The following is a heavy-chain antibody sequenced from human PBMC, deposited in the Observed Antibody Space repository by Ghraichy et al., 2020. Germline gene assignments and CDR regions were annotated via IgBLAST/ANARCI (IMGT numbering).Heavy chain of an antibody. Sequence: SETLSLTCAVYGGSLSGYYWSWIRQPPGKGLEWIGEINHSGSTNYNPSLKSRVTISVDTSKNQFSLKLSSVTAADTAVYYCARAPTIFGVVIISGNWFDPWGQGTLVTVSS. CDR2: INHSGST. CDR1: GGSLSGYY. D-gene: IGHD3-3*01. J-gene: IGHJ5*02. V-gene: IGHV4-34*01. CDR3: ARAPTIFGVVIISGNWFDP.